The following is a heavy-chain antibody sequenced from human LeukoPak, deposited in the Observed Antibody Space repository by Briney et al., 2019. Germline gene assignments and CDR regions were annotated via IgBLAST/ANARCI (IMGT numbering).Heavy chain of an antibody. CDR2: IWYDGSNK. J-gene: IGHJ5*02. CDR1: GFTFSSYG. V-gene: IGHV3-33*06. Sequence: GGSLRLSCAASGFTFSSYGMHWVRQAPGKGLEWVAVIWYDGSNKYYADSVKGRFTISRDNSKNTLYLQMNSLRAEGTAVYYCAKDPTVTTGWFDPWGQGTLVTVSS. D-gene: IGHD4-17*01. CDR3: AKDPTVTTGWFDP.